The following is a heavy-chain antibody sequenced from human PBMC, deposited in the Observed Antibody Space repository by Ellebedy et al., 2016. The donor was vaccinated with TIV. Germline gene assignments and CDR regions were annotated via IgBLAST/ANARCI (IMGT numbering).Heavy chain of an antibody. Sequence: MPGGSLRLSCTVSGGSISSSSYYWTWIRQTPEKGLEWIGSIHYSGSTYYNPSLKSRITISVDTSRNQFSLKLSSVTAADTAVYYCARRSPASPYFDYWGQGTLVTVSS. CDR1: GGSISSSSYY. J-gene: IGHJ4*02. CDR3: ARRSPASPYFDY. CDR2: IHYSGST. V-gene: IGHV4-39*01.